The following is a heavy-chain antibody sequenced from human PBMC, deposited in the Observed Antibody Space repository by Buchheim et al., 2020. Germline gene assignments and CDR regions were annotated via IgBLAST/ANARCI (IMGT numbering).Heavy chain of an antibody. V-gene: IGHV1-2*04. CDR2: INRNSGGT. J-gene: IGHJ6*02. CDR1: GYTFTGYY. CDR3: ARGPGYSRYYYYGMDV. D-gene: IGHD6-13*01. Sequence: QVQLVQSGAEVKKPGASVKVSCKASGYTFTGYYMHWVRQAPGQGLEWMGWINRNSGGTNYAQKFQGWVTMTRDTSISTAYMELSRLRSDDTAVYYCARGPGYSRYYYYGMDVWGQGTT.